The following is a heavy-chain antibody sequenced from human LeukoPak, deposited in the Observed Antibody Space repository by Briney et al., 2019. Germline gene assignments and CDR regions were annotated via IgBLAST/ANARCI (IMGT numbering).Heavy chain of an antibody. J-gene: IGHJ5*02. CDR3: AKDTHYYGSGSYYGEWYNWFDP. V-gene: IGHV3-23*01. CDR2: ISGSGGST. D-gene: IGHD3-10*01. CDR1: GFTFSSYW. Sequence: GGSLRLSCAASGFTFSSYWMSWVRQAPGKGLEWVSAISGSGGSTYYADSVKGRFTISRDNSKNTLYLQMNSLRAEDTAVYYCAKDTHYYGSGSYYGEWYNWFDPWGQGTLVTVSS.